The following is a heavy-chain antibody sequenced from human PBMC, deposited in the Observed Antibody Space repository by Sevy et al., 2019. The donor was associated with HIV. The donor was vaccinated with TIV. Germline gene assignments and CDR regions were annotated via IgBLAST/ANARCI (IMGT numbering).Heavy chain of an antibody. CDR2: ISDSSNYI. CDR3: ARRYCSLSSCYMHDAFDI. CDR1: GFTLSSYS. V-gene: IGHV3-21*01. J-gene: IGHJ3*02. D-gene: IGHD2-2*02. Sequence: GGSLRLSCAASGFTLSSYSMNWVRQAPGKGLEWVSSISDSSNYIYYADSVKGRFTISRDNAKNSLYLQMNSLRAEDTAVYYCARRYCSLSSCYMHDAFDIWGQGTMVTVSS.